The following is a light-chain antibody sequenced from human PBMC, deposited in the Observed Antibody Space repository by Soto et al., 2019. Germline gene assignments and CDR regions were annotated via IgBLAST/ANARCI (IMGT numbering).Light chain of an antibody. CDR2: NND. Sequence: QSVLTQPPSASGTPGQRVAISCSGSSSNIGSNAVNWYQQLPGTAPKLLIYNNDQRPSGVPDRFSGFKSGTSASLAISGLQSEDEADYYCAAWDDSLNGRVFGTGTKVTVL. V-gene: IGLV1-44*01. J-gene: IGLJ1*01. CDR3: AAWDDSLNGRV. CDR1: SSNIGSNA.